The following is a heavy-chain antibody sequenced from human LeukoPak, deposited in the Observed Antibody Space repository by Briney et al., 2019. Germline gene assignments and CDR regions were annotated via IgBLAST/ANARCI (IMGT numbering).Heavy chain of an antibody. V-gene: IGHV4-59*08. J-gene: IGHJ5*02. D-gene: IGHD6-19*01. Sequence: SETLSLTCTVSGGSISSYYWSWTRQPPGKGLEWIGYIFDSGSTNYNPSLKSRVTISVDTSKSQFSLRLSSVTAADTAVYYCARHRSGSSWFAPWGQGTLVTVSS. CDR1: GGSISSYY. CDR2: IFDSGST. CDR3: ARHRSGSSWFAP.